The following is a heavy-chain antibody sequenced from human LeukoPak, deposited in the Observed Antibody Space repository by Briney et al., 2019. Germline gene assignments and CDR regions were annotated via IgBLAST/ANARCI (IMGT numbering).Heavy chain of an antibody. Sequence: GGSLRLSCAASGFTFSSYSMNWVRQAPGKGLVWVSSISSSSSYIYYADSVKGRFTISRDNAKNSLYLQMNSLGAENTAVYYCARGIVATLDYFDYWGQGTLVTVSS. J-gene: IGHJ4*02. CDR1: GFTFSSYS. CDR2: ISSSSSYI. CDR3: ARGIVATLDYFDY. D-gene: IGHD5-12*01. V-gene: IGHV3-21*01.